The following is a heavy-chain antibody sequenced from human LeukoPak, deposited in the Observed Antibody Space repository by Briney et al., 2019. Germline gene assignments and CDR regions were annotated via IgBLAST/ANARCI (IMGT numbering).Heavy chain of an antibody. D-gene: IGHD3-9*01. CDR3: SKGLTYYDILTGSD. J-gene: IGHJ4*02. CDR2: IGRDGGST. CDR1: GFTFDDYA. V-gene: IGHV3-43D*03. Sequence: PGGSLRLSCAASGFTFDDYAMHWVRQAPGKGLEWVSLIGRDGGSTYYADSVKGRFTISRDNSKNSLYLQMNSLRAEDTALYYCSKGLTYYDILTGSDWGQGTLVTVSS.